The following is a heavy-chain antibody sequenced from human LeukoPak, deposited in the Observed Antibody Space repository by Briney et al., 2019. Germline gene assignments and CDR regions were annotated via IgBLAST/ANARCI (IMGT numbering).Heavy chain of an antibody. Sequence: VASVKVSCKASGGTFSSYAISWVRQAPGQGLEWMGGIIPIFGTANYAQRFQGRVAITADESTSTAYMELSSLRSEDTAVYYCARRRVGPSSTSCYDPWGQGTLVTVSS. CDR2: IIPIFGTA. V-gene: IGHV1-69*13. D-gene: IGHD2-2*01. CDR1: GGTFSSYA. CDR3: ARRRVGPSSTSCYDP. J-gene: IGHJ5*02.